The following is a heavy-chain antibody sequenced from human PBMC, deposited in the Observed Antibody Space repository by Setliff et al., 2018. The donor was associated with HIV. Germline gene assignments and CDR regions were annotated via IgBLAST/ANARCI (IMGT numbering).Heavy chain of an antibody. CDR2: ISSSSSYI. V-gene: IGHV3-21*01. CDR1: GFTFSSYS. Sequence: GGSLRLSCAASGFTFSSYSMNWVRQAPGKGLEWVSSISSSSSYIYYADSVKGRFTISRDNSKNTLYLQMNSLRAEDTAVYYCAKGSRDYYGGYWYFDLWGRGTLVTVSS. J-gene: IGHJ2*01. CDR3: AKGSRDYYGGYWYFDL. D-gene: IGHD3-10*01.